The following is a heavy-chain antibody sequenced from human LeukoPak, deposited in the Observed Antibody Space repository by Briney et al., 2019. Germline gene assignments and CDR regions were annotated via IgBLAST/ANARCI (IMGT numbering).Heavy chain of an antibody. CDR1: RITFSSYA. CDR2: ISGSGGNT. D-gene: IGHD5-24*01. J-gene: IGHJ4*02. V-gene: IGHV3-23*01. CDR3: AKSGYNRFDY. Sequence: GGSLRLSCAASRITFSSYAMNWVRQAPGKGLEWVSAISGSGGNTYYADSVKGRFTISRDNSKNTLYLQMNSLIAEDTAVYYCAKSGYNRFDYWGQGTRVTVSS.